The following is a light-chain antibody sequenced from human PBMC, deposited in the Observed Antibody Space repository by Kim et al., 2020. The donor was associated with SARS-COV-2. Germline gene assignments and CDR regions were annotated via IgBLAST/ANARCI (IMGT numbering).Light chain of an antibody. Sequence: EIVLTQSPGTLSLSPGERATLSCRASQSVSSNHLAWYQQKPGQAPRVLIYGTSNRAGGIPDRFSGSGSGTDFTPTISRLEPEDFAVYYCQQYGNSPLVTFGPGTKVDIK. CDR3: QQYGNSPLVT. J-gene: IGKJ3*01. CDR1: QSVSSNH. V-gene: IGKV3-20*01. CDR2: GTS.